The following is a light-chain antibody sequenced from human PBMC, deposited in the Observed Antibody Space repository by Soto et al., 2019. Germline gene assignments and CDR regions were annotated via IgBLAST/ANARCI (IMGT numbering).Light chain of an antibody. CDR3: QQRDSWPPKIT. Sequence: IVLTQSPATLSLSPGERATLSCRASQSVTSYLAWYQQKPGQAPRLLIYDASNRATGIPARFSGSGSGTDFTLTISSLEPEDFAVYYCQQRDSWPPKITFGQGTRLEIK. J-gene: IGKJ5*01. V-gene: IGKV3-11*01. CDR2: DAS. CDR1: QSVTSY.